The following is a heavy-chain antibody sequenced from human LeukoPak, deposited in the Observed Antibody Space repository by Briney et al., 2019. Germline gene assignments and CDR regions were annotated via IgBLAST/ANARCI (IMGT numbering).Heavy chain of an antibody. CDR3: XXXGXYYDGSAXXYYFDY. V-gene: IGHV3-23*01. Sequence: GGSLRLSCAASGFTFSGYAMTWVRQAPGKGLEWVSSITGSGDYTYYIDSVKGRFTISRDNSKNILYLQMNSLRGEDTARYYFXXXGXYYDGSAXXYYFDYXGQGTLVAVSS. J-gene: IGHJ4*02. CDR1: GFTFSGYA. D-gene: IGHD3-22*01. CDR2: ITGSGDYT.